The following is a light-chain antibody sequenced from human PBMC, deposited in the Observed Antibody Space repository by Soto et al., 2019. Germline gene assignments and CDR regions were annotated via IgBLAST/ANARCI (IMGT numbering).Light chain of an antibody. CDR3: QQYNNWPRT. CDR1: QSVSSN. J-gene: IGKJ1*01. V-gene: IGKV3-15*01. Sequence: EIVMTQSPATLSVSPGXRATLSCRASQSVSSNLAWYQQKPGQAPRLLIYGASTRATGIPARFSGSGSGTEFTLTINSLQSEDFVVYYCQQYNNWPRTFGQGTKVDIK. CDR2: GAS.